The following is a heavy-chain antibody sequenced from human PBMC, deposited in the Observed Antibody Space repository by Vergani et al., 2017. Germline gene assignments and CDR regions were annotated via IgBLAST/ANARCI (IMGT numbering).Heavy chain of an antibody. Sequence: QVQLVQSGAEVKKPGSSVKVSCKASGGTFSSYAISWVRQAPGQGLEWMGGIIPIFGTANYAQKFQGRVTITADESTSTAYMELGSLGSEDTAVYYCARETCGGDCYIDYWGQGTLVTVSS. CDR1: GGTFSSYA. V-gene: IGHV1-69*01. J-gene: IGHJ4*02. CDR3: ARETCGGDCYIDY. CDR2: IIPIFGTA. D-gene: IGHD2-21*02.